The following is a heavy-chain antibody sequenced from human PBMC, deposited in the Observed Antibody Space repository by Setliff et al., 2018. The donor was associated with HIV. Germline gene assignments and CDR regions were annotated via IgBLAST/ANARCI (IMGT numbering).Heavy chain of an antibody. V-gene: IGHV3-49*03. Sequence: LRLSCTASGFTFGDYAMSWFRQAPGKGLEWISFIRSKTYGGTTDYAAPVKGRFTISRDDSKNTLYLQMNSLKTEDTAVYYCTTDLGGSYHGWNYWGQGTLVTVSS. CDR1: GFTFGDYA. CDR2: IRSKTYGGTT. CDR3: TTDLGGSYHGWNY. J-gene: IGHJ4*02. D-gene: IGHD1-26*01.